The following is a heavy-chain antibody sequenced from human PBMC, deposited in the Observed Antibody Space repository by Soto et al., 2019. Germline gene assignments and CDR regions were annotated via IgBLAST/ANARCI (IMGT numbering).Heavy chain of an antibody. CDR2: IKQDGSEK. D-gene: IGHD3-16*02. J-gene: IGHJ4*02. Sequence: GGSLRLSCAASGFTFSSYWMSWVRQAPGKGLEWVANIKQDGSEKYYVDSVKGRFTISRDNAKNSMYLQMNSLRAEDTAVYYCAREDSPKIYDYIWGSYRYVFDYWGQGTLVTVSS. V-gene: IGHV3-7*01. CDR3: AREDSPKIYDYIWGSYRYVFDY. CDR1: GFTFSSYW.